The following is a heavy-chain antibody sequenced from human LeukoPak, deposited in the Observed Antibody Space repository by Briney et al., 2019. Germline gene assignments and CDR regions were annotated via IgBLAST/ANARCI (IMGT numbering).Heavy chain of an antibody. CDR3: ARGGDYDYFDY. J-gene: IGHJ4*02. CDR2: ISAYNGNT. D-gene: IGHD4-17*01. Sequence: ASVKVSCKASSYTFTNYAFTWVRQAPGQGLKWMGWISAYNGNTNYAQKLQGRVTMTTDTSTSTAYMELRSLRSDDTAVYYCARGGDYDYFDYWGQGTLVTVSS. CDR1: SYTFTNYA. V-gene: IGHV1-18*01.